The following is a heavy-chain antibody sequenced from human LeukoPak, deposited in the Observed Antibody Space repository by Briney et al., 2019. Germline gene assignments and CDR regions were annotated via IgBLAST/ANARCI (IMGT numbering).Heavy chain of an antibody. CDR3: ARDQRAIAAANAFDI. D-gene: IGHD6-13*01. Sequence: ASVKVSCKASGYTFTSYDINWVRQATGQGLEWMGWMNPNSGNTSYAQKFQGRVTMTRDMSTSTVYMELSSLRSDDTAVYYCARDQRAIAAANAFDIWGQGTMVTVSS. V-gene: IGHV1-8*01. CDR2: MNPNSGNT. CDR1: GYTFTSYD. J-gene: IGHJ3*02.